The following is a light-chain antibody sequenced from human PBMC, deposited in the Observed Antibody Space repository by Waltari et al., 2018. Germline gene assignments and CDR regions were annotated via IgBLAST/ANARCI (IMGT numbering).Light chain of an antibody. V-gene: IGKV4-1*01. J-gene: IGKJ2*03. CDR1: QSVLFSSNNENY. Sequence: DIVMTQSPDSLAVSPGERATIYRKPRQSVLFSSNNENYLAWYQQKPGQPPKLLIYWASTRESGVPDRFSGSGSGTDFTLTISSLQAEDVAVYYCQQYYSIPRSFGQGTKLEIK. CDR2: WAS. CDR3: QQYYSIPRS.